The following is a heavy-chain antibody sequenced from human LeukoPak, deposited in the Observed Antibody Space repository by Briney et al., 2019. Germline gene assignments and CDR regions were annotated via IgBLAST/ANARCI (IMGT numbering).Heavy chain of an antibody. V-gene: IGHV3-7*04. CDR1: GFTFSSYW. J-gene: IGHJ4*02. CDR3: AREESVAATFFDY. Sequence: GGSLRLSCEASGFTFSSYWMSWVRQAPGKGLEWVANIKQDGSEKYYVDSVKGRFTISRDNAENSLYLQMNRLRAEDTAVYYCAREESVAATFFDYWGQGTLVTVSS. CDR2: IKQDGSEK. D-gene: IGHD2-15*01.